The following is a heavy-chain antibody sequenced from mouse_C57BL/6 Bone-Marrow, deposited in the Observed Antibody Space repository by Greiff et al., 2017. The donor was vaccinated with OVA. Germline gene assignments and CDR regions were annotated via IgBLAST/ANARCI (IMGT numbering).Heavy chain of an antibody. V-gene: IGHV5-16*01. D-gene: IGHD1-3*01. CDR1: GFTFSDYY. CDR2: INYDGSST. Sequence: EVMLVESEGGLVQPGSSMKLSCTASGFTFSDYYMAWVRQVPEKGLEWVANINYDGSSTYYLDSLKSRFIISRDNAKNILYLQMSSLKSEDTATYYCARGSSGYFDYWGQGTTLTVSS. J-gene: IGHJ2*01. CDR3: ARGSSGYFDY.